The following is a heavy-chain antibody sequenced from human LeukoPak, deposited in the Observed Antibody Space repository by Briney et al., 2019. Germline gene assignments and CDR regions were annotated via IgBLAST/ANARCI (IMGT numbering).Heavy chain of an antibody. Sequence: SSETLSLTCTVSGGSVSSGDYYWSWIRQPPGKGLEWIGYIYYSGSTYYNPSLKSRVTISVDTSKNQFSLNLSSVTAADTAVYYCAAARKDIVVVPAAVNYYYYMDVWGKGTTVTVSS. CDR3: AAARKDIVVVPAAVNYYYYMDV. D-gene: IGHD2-2*01. J-gene: IGHJ6*03. CDR2: IYYSGST. V-gene: IGHV4-30-4*08. CDR1: GGSVSSGDYY.